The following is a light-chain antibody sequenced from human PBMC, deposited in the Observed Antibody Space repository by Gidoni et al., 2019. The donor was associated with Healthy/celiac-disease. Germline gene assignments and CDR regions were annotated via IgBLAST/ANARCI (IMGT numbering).Light chain of an antibody. Sequence: DIQMTQSPSSLSASVGDRVTITCQASQDISNYLNWYQQKPGKAPKLLIYDASNLETGVPSRFSGSGSGTDFTFTISSLQPEDIATYYCQQYDNLTFXQXTRLEIK. CDR2: DAS. CDR1: QDISNY. V-gene: IGKV1-33*01. J-gene: IGKJ5*01. CDR3: QQYDNLT.